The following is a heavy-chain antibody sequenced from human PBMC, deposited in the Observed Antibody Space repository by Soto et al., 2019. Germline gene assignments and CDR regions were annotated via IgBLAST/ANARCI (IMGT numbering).Heavy chain of an antibody. Sequence: EVQLVESGGGLVKPGGSLRLSCAASGFTFSSYSMNWVRQAPGKGLEWVSSISSSSSYIYYADSVKGRFTISRDNAKNSQYLQMNNLRAEDTAVYYCARDHGLSSYAFDIWGQGTMVTVSS. D-gene: IGHD2-15*01. V-gene: IGHV3-21*01. CDR3: ARDHGLSSYAFDI. CDR2: ISSSSSYI. J-gene: IGHJ3*02. CDR1: GFTFSSYS.